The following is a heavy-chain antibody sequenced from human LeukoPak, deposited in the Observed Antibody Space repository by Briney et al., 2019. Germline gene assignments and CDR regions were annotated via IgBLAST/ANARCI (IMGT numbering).Heavy chain of an antibody. D-gene: IGHD2-2*01. CDR2: INHSGST. V-gene: IGHV4-34*01. J-gene: IGHJ1*01. Sequence: PSETLSLTCAVYGGSFSGYYLSWIRQPPGKGLEWIGEINHSGSTNYNPSLKSRVTISVDTSKNQSSLKLSSMTAADTAVYYCAMYCSSTSCYPIPHWGQGTLVTVSS. CDR3: AMYCSSTSCYPIPH. CDR1: GGSFSGYY.